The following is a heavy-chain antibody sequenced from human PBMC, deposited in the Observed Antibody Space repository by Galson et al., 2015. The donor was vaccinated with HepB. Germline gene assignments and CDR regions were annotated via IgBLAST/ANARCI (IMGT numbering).Heavy chain of an antibody. V-gene: IGHV4-59*11. J-gene: IGHJ4*02. D-gene: IGHD6-6*01. CDR2: IYYTGSA. CDR3: ARAVPYFDS. CDR1: GGSISGHY. Sequence: ETLSLTCNVSGGSISGHYWSWIRQPPGKGLECIGYIYYTGSANYNPSLKSRVTISLDASKNQFSLKLTSVTAADTATYFCARAVPYFDSWGQGALVTVSS.